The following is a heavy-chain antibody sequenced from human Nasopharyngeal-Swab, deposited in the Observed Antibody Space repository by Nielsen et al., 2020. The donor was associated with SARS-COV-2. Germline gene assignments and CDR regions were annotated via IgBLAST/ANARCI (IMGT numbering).Heavy chain of an antibody. Sequence: GESLKISCSASGFTFSSYAMHWVRPAPGKGLEYVSAISSNGGSTYYADSVKGRFTISRDNSKNTLYLQMSSLRAEDTAVYYCVKGSSSWYSDYYYMDVWGKGTTVTVSS. CDR3: VKGSSSWYSDYYYMDV. V-gene: IGHV3-64D*06. CDR2: ISSNGGST. J-gene: IGHJ6*03. D-gene: IGHD6-13*01. CDR1: GFTFSSYA.